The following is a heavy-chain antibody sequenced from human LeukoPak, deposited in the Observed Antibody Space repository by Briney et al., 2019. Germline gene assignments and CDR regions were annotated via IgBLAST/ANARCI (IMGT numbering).Heavy chain of an antibody. V-gene: IGHV3-30*02. J-gene: IGHJ3*02. Sequence: QPGGSLRLSCAASGFTFSAYGMHWVRQAPGKGPEWVTFIRFDGSNKYYADSVKGRFTISRDNSKNTLYLQMNSLRAEDTAVYYCASVGHQPENAFDIWGQGTMVTVSS. CDR2: IRFDGSNK. D-gene: IGHD1-26*01. CDR3: ASVGHQPENAFDI. CDR1: GFTFSAYG.